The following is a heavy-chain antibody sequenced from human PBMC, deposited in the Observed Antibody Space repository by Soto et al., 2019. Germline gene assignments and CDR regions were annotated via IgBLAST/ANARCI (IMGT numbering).Heavy chain of an antibody. J-gene: IGHJ5*02. CDR1: GFTFSSYA. Sequence: SLKISCAASGFTFSSYAMHWVRQAPGKGLEWVAVISYDGSNKYYADSVKGRFTISRDNSKNTLYLQMNSLRAEDTAVYYCARDYAGTNWFDPWGQGTLVTVSS. CDR3: ARDYAGTNWFDP. CDR2: ISYDGSNK. D-gene: IGHD1-7*01. V-gene: IGHV3-30-3*01.